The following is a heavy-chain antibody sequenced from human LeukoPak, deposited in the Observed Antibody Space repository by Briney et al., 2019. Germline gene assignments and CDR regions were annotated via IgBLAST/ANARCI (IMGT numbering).Heavy chain of an antibody. CDR3: ARAGALDSQQDV. CDR1: GYTFTGYY. V-gene: IGHV1-2*02. J-gene: IGHJ6*02. Sequence: ASVKVSCKASGYTFTGYYMHWVRQAPGQGLEWMGWINPNSGGTNYAQKFQGRLTMTRDTSISTAYMELSRLRSDDTAVYYCARAGALDSQQDVWGQGTTVTVSS. CDR2: INPNSGGT. D-gene: IGHD3-9*01.